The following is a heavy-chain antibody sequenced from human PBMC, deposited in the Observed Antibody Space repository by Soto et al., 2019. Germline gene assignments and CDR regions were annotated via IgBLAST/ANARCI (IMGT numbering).Heavy chain of an antibody. Sequence: QVQLVESGGGVVHPERSLRLSCSASEFTFSSYAMHWVRQAPGKGLEWVAGISYDGGHKFYGDSVRGRFTISRDSSKTTVFLQMNSLRPEDTAAYYGARVKTDYSNPRGPFFFYGMDVWGHGTTVTVSS. V-gene: IGHV3-30-3*01. J-gene: IGHJ6*02. D-gene: IGHD4-4*01. CDR1: EFTFSSYA. CDR2: ISYDGGHK. CDR3: ARVKTDYSNPRGPFFFYGMDV.